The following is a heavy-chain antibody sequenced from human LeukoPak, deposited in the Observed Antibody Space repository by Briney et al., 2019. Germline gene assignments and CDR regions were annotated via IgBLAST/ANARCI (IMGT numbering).Heavy chain of an antibody. V-gene: IGHV3-74*01. CDR1: GFTSTTYW. D-gene: IGHD3-16*01. CDR3: ARTSPTSHFDF. Sequence: GVSLRLSCVASGFTSTTYWMHWVRQAPGKGLVWVSRINGDGSNSNYADSVKGRFTISRDNARNTLYLQMNGLRAEDKALYYCARTSPTSHFDFWGQGTLVAVSS. CDR2: INGDGSNS. J-gene: IGHJ4*02.